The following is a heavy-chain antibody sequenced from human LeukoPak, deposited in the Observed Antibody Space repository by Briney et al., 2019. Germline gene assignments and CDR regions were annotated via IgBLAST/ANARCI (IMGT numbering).Heavy chain of an antibody. Sequence: ASVKVSCKASGYTFTSYGISWVRQAPGQGLEWMGWISAYNGNTNYAQKFQGRVTITADKSTSTAYMELSSLRSEDTAVYYCARDRTMATTPSYFDYWGQGTLVTVSS. CDR1: GYTFTSYG. J-gene: IGHJ4*02. CDR2: ISAYNGNT. D-gene: IGHD5-24*01. V-gene: IGHV1-18*04. CDR3: ARDRTMATTPSYFDY.